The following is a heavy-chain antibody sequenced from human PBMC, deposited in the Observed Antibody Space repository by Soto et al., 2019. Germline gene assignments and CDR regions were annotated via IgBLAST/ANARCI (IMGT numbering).Heavy chain of an antibody. D-gene: IGHD3-22*01. Sequence: CKSAERRVSAYIMTWVGQVPGQGLEWMGRIIPIIGIINYAQKFQGRVTITADKFTGTAYMELTRLRSDDTAVYYCAGDPDSHYNNSHAYSYPWCEVTLVTV. J-gene: IGHJ5*02. CDR2: IIPIIGII. V-gene: IGHV1-69*04. CDR3: AGDPDSHYNNSHAYSYP. CDR1: ERRVSAYI.